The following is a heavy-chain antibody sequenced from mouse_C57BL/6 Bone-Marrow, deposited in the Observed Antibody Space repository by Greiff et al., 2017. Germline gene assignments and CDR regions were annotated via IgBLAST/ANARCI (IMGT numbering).Heavy chain of an antibody. J-gene: IGHJ4*01. CDR3: ARSLWPRWYYAMDY. Sequence: QVQLQQSGAELVRPGTSVKLSCKASGYTFTSYWMHWVKQRPGQGLEWIGVIDPSDSYTNYNQKFKGKATLTVDTSSSTAYMQLSSLTSEDSAVYYCARSLWPRWYYAMDYGGQGTSVTVSS. D-gene: IGHD1-1*02. CDR2: IDPSDSYT. CDR1: GYTFTSYW. V-gene: IGHV1-59*01.